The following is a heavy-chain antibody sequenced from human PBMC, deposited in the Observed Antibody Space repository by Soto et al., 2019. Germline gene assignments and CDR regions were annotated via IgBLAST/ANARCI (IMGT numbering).Heavy chain of an antibody. CDR1: GGIFSSHA. CDR2: IVPIFGTA. V-gene: IGHV1-69*06. Sequence: SVKVSCKASGGIFSSHAITWVRQAPGQGLEWMGGIVPIFGTANYAQQFQGRVTITADKSPSTAYLELSSLTSEDTAVYYCASDIVVVVAVPDDYYSGMDVWGQGTTVTVSS. CDR3: ASDIVVVVAVPDDYYSGMDV. J-gene: IGHJ6*02. D-gene: IGHD2-15*01.